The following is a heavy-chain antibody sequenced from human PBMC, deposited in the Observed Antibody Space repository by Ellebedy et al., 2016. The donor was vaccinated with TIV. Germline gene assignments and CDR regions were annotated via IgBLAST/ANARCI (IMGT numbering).Heavy chain of an antibody. CDR3: ARSYGARTSGP. CDR1: GFTFSSYE. J-gene: IGHJ5*02. Sequence: GESLKISCAVSGFTFSSYEMNWVRQAPGKGLEWVSYISGSASVTAYADSVKDRFTISRDNARTELYLTMNSLRVDDTAMYYCARSYGARTSGPWGQGTLVTVSS. CDR2: ISGSASVT. V-gene: IGHV3-48*03. D-gene: IGHD3-16*01.